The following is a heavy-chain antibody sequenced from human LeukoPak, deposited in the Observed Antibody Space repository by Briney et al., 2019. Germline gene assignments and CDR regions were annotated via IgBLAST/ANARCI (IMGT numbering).Heavy chain of an antibody. CDR3: ARTIDSGASDY. CDR2: IYYNGNT. D-gene: IGHD6-19*01. J-gene: IGHJ4*02. Sequence: SETLSLTCTVSGGSISNYYWSWIRQPPGKGLEWIAYIYYNGNTNYNPSLKSRVTILVDTSKNQFSLKLSSVSAADTAVYYCARTIDSGASDYWGQGVLVTVSS. V-gene: IGHV4-59*01. CDR1: GGSISNYY.